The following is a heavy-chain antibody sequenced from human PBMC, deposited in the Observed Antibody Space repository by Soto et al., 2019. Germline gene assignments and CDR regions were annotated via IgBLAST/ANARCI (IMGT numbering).Heavy chain of an antibody. D-gene: IGHD3-3*01. V-gene: IGHV4-39*01. Sequence: SETLSLTCTVSGGSISSSSYYWGWIRQPPGKGLEWIGSIYYSGSTYYNPSLKSRVTISVDTSKNQFSLKLSSVTAADTAVYNCARVRFLEWLQADYWGQGTLVTVSS. CDR3: ARVRFLEWLQADY. CDR1: GGSISSSSYY. CDR2: IYYSGST. J-gene: IGHJ4*02.